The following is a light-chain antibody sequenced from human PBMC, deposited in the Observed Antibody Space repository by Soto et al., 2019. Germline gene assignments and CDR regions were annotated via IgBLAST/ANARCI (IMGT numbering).Light chain of an antibody. CDR3: QHYDSYPYT. V-gene: IGKV1-5*03. CDR1: QDVSQW. Sequence: DIHMTQSPSTLSASVGDTVTITCRASQDVSQWLAWYQERPGKPPKLLIYKASGLERGVPSRFRGRGSETEFTLTIRDLQPDDFATYYCQHYDSYPYTFGQGTRLEIK. CDR2: KAS. J-gene: IGKJ2*01.